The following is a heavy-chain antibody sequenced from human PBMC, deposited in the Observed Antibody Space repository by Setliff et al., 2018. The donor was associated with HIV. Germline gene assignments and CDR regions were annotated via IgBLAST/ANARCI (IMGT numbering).Heavy chain of an antibody. V-gene: IGHV1-18*01. J-gene: IGHJ4*02. CDR2: ISAYNGNT. CDR3: ARRTATALSPFDY. CDR1: GYTFTSYG. D-gene: IGHD2-21*02. Sequence: ASVKVSCKASGYTFTSYGISWVRQAPGQGLEWMGWISAYNGNTNYAQKLQGRVTITRDTSASTAYMELSSLRPEDTAVYYCARRTATALSPFDYWGQGTLVTVSS.